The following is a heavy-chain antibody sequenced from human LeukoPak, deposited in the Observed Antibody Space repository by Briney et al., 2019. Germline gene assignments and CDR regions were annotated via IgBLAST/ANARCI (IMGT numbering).Heavy chain of an antibody. V-gene: IGHV3-30-3*01. J-gene: IGHJ6*03. CDR2: ISSEGDIK. CDR1: GFTFNYYA. Sequence: PGRFLRLSCAASGFTFNYYALHWVRQAPGKGLEWVASISSEGDIKHYLESVKGRFTISRDNSKNTLYLQMHNPRAEDTAIYYCAKDRTNFFYYLDVWGTGTTVIVFS. CDR3: AKDRTNFFYYLDV.